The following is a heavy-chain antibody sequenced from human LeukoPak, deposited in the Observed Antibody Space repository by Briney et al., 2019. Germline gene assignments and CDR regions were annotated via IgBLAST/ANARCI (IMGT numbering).Heavy chain of an antibody. V-gene: IGHV4-34*01. D-gene: IGHD5-18*01. J-gene: IGHJ6*02. CDR2: INHSGST. Sequence: SETLSLTCAVYGGSFSGYYWSWIRQPPGKGLEWIWEINHSGSTNYNPSLKSRVTISVDTSRNQFSLKLGSVTAADTAVYYCARALNTAMGRDYGMDVWGQGTTVTVSS. CDR3: ARALNTAMGRDYGMDV. CDR1: GGSFSGYY.